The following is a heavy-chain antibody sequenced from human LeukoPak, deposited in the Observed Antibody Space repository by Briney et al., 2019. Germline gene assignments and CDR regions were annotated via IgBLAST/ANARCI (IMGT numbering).Heavy chain of an antibody. J-gene: IGHJ4*02. D-gene: IGHD3-22*01. V-gene: IGHV4-59*08. CDR3: ARGDSSGSPYYFDY. Sequence: SETLSLTCTVSGGSISSYYWSWIRQPPGKGLEWIGYIYYSGSTNYNPSLKSRVTISVDTSKNQFSLKLSSVTAADTAVYYCARGDSSGSPYYFDYWGQGTLVTVSS. CDR1: GGSISSYY. CDR2: IYYSGST.